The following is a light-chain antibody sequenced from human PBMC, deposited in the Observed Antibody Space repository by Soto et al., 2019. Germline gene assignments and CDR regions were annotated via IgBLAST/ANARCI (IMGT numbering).Light chain of an antibody. Sequence: DIQMTQSPSTLSASVGDRVTITCRASQSISSWLAWYQQKPGKAPKLLIYRASTLESGVPLRFSGSGSGTEFTLTISSLQPDDFATYHCQQYNGFWTFGQGTKVEIK. CDR3: QQYNGFWT. CDR2: RAS. J-gene: IGKJ1*01. V-gene: IGKV1-5*03. CDR1: QSISSW.